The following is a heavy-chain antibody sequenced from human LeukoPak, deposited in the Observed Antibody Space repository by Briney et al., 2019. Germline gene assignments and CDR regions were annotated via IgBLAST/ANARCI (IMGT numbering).Heavy chain of an antibody. J-gene: IGHJ6*02. Sequence: GRSLRLSCAASGFTFSSYWMSWVRQAPGKGLEWVANIKQDGSEKYYVDSVKGRFTISRDNAKNSLYLQMNSLRAEDTAVYYCARHSDTYCSRANCYVDNFYGLDVWGQGTRVTVSS. CDR2: IKQDGSEK. D-gene: IGHD2-2*01. CDR3: ARHSDTYCSRANCYVDNFYGLDV. V-gene: IGHV3-7*03. CDR1: GFTFSSYW.